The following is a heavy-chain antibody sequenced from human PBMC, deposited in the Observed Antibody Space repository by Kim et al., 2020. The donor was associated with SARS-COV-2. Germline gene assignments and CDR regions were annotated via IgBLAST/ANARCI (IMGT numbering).Heavy chain of an antibody. D-gene: IGHD2-21*01. CDR2: VNTHGSSS. Sequence: GGSLRLSCAASGFTFSDHWMHWVRQAPGKGLVWVSRVNTHGSSSSYADSVKGRFTVSRDNAKNTVYLQMDTLRADDTAVYYCTREFWNLKKAYYFDHWGQGTLVAVSS. CDR1: GFTFSDHW. V-gene: IGHV3-74*01. J-gene: IGHJ4*02. CDR3: TREFWNLKKAYYFDH.